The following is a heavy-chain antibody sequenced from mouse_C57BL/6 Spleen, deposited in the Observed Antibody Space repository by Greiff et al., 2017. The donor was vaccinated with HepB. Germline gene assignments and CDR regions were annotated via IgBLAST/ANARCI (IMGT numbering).Heavy chain of an antibody. Sequence: DVKLEESGAELVRPGASVKLSCTASGFNIKDYYMHWVKQRPEQGLEWIGRIDPEDGDTEYAPKFQGKATLTADTSSNTAYLQLSSLTSEDAAVYYCTTERREFAYWGQGTLVTVSA. V-gene: IGHV14-1*01. CDR1: GFNIKDYY. J-gene: IGHJ3*01. CDR3: TTERREFAY. CDR2: IDPEDGDT.